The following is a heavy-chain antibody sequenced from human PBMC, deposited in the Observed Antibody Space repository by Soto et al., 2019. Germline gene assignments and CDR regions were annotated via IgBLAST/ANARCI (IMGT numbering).Heavy chain of an antibody. J-gene: IGHJ4*02. CDR1: GFSLSTSGVG. CDR3: AGSSTYPFDDY. CDR2: IYWDDDK. Sequence: QITLKESGPTLVKPTQTLTLTCTFSGFSLSTSGVGVGWIRQPPGKALEWLALIYWDDDKRYSPSLKSRLTTTXXTSKNQVVLTMTNMDPVDTATYYCAGSSTYPFDDYWGQGTLVTVSS. D-gene: IGHD2-2*01. V-gene: IGHV2-5*02.